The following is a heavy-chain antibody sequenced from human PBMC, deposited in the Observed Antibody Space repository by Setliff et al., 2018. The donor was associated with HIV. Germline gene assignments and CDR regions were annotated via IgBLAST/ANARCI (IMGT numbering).Heavy chain of an antibody. CDR2: ISPYNGDT. CDR1: GYRFNTYG. CDR3: VRGVTRDISGYYRDEYFQH. J-gene: IGHJ1*01. Sequence: ASVKVSCKASGYRFNTYGIAWVRQAPGQGLEWMGWISPYNGDTRFAQSLQGRVTLTTDTSTNTAYMEMRTLRSDDTAVYYCVRGVTRDISGYYRDEYFQHWGQGTPVTVSS. V-gene: IGHV1-18*01. D-gene: IGHD3-22*01.